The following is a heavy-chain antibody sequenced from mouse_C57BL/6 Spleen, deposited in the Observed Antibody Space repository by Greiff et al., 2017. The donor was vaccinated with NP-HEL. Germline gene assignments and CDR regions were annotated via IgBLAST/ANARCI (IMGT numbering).Heavy chain of an antibody. V-gene: IGHV1-76*01. Sequence: QVQLQQSGAELVRPGASVKLSCKASGYTFTDYYINWVKQRPGQGLEWIARIYPGSGNPYYNEKFKGKATLTAEKSSSTAYMQLSSLTSEDSAVYFCARVGDRAFDYWGQGTTLTVSS. CDR2: IYPGSGNP. D-gene: IGHD3-3*01. CDR1: GYTFTDYY. CDR3: ARVGDRAFDY. J-gene: IGHJ2*01.